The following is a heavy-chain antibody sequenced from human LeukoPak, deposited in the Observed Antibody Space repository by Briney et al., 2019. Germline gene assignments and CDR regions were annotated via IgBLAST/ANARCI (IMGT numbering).Heavy chain of an antibody. Sequence: ASVKVSCKASGYTFTCYYMHWVRQAPGQGLEWMGWINPNSGGTNYAQKFQGRVTMTRDTSISTAYMKLSRLRSDDTAVYYCARAIYSYGRDYWGQGTLVTVSS. CDR2: INPNSGGT. D-gene: IGHD5-18*01. CDR1: GYTFTCYY. J-gene: IGHJ4*02. CDR3: ARAIYSYGRDY. V-gene: IGHV1-2*02.